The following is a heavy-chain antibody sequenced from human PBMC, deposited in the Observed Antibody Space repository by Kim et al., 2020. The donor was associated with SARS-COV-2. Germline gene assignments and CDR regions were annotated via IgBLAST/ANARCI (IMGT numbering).Heavy chain of an antibody. CDR1: GFTVSSNY. CDR3: ARDAYGDYKEDY. J-gene: IGHJ4*02. Sequence: GGSLRLSCAASGFTVSSNYMSWVRQAPGKGLEWVSVIYSGGSTYYADSVKGRFTISRDNSKNTLYLQMNSLRAEDTAVYYCARDAYGDYKEDYWGQGTLVTVSS. V-gene: IGHV3-66*02. D-gene: IGHD4-17*01. CDR2: IYSGGST.